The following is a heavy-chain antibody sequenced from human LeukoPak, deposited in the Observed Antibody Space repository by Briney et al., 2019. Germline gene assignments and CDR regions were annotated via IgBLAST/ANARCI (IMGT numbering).Heavy chain of an antibody. J-gene: IGHJ1*01. CDR1: GFTFDDYG. D-gene: IGHD1-1*01. V-gene: IGHV3-23*01. Sequence: PGGSLRLSCAASGFTFDDYGMSWVRQAPGKGLEWVSAISGSGGSTYYADSVKGRFTISRDNSKNTLYLQMNSLRAEDTAVYYCARGYRAYFQHWGQGTLVTVSS. CDR2: ISGSGGST. CDR3: ARGYRAYFQH.